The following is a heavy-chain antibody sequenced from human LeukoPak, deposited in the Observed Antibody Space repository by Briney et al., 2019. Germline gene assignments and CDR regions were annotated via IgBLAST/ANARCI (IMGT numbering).Heavy chain of an antibody. Sequence: SETLSLTCTVSGGSISSSSYYWGWIRQPPGKGLEWIGSIYYSGSTYYNPSLKSRVTISVDTSKNQFSLKLSSVTAADTAVYYCARDPTSLVTQAFDYWGQGTLVTVSS. V-gene: IGHV4-39*07. D-gene: IGHD4-23*01. J-gene: IGHJ4*02. CDR2: IYYSGST. CDR3: ARDPTSLVTQAFDY. CDR1: GGSISSSSYY.